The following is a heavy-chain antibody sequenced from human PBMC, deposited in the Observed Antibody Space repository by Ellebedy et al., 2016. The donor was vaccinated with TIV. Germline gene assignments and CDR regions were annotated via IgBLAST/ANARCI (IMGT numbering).Heavy chain of an antibody. CDR1: GFPLTSHA. CDR3: AKNAGASCFSVYSY. CDR2: ISASDGST. V-gene: IGHV3-23*01. J-gene: IGHJ4*02. D-gene: IGHD3-16*01. Sequence: PGGSLRLSCAASGFPLTSHAITWVRLAHGNGLEWVASISASDGSTYYGESVKGRFSMSSDDSKNTVFLQMNSLRAEDTALYYCAKNAGASCFSVYSYWGRGDLVTVSS.